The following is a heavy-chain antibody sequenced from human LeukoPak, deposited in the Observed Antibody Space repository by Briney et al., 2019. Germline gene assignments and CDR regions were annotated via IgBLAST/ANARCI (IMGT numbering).Heavy chain of an antibody. CDR2: IIPIFGTA. V-gene: IGHV1-69*05. Sequence: ASVKVSCKASGGTFSSYAISWVRQAPGQGLEWMGGIIPIFGTANYAQKFQGRVTITTDESTSTAYMELSSLRSGDTAVYYCARGPLCGSGSHPPELPDYWGQGTLVTVSS. CDR1: GGTFSSYA. CDR3: ARGPLCGSGSHPPELPDY. J-gene: IGHJ4*02. D-gene: IGHD3-10*01.